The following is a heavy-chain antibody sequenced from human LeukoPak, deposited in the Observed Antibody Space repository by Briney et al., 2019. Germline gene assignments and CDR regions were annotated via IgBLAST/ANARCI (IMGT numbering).Heavy chain of an antibody. J-gene: IGHJ4*02. CDR3: ASQYSGYDGYYFDY. Sequence: PGRSLRLSCAASGFTLSSYGMHWVRQAPGKGLEWVAVIWYDGSNKYYADSVKGRFTISRDNSKNTLYLQMNSLRAEDTAVYYCASQYSGYDGYYFDYWGQGTLVTVSS. CDR2: IWYDGSNK. V-gene: IGHV3-33*01. D-gene: IGHD5-12*01. CDR1: GFTLSSYG.